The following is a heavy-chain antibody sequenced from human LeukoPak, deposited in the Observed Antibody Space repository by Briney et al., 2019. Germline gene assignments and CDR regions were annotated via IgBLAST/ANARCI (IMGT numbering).Heavy chain of an antibody. CDR2: IYYSGST. V-gene: IGHV4-59*08. CDR3: ARPILKSFRRLPNWFDP. D-gene: IGHD4-17*01. J-gene: IGHJ5*02. Sequence: SETLSLTCTVSGGSISSYYWSWIRQPPGKGLEWIGYIYYSGSTNYNPSLKSRVTISVDTSKNQVSLNLTSVTDADTAVYYCARPILKSFRRLPNWFDPWGQGALVTVSS. CDR1: GGSISSYY.